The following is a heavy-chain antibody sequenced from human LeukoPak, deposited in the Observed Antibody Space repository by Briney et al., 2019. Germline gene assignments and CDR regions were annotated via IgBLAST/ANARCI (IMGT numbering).Heavy chain of an antibody. CDR2: IIPIFGTA. V-gene: IGHV1-69*13. CDR3: ARALVVAATPTPYYFDY. Sequence: SVKVSCKASGGTFSSYAISWVRQAPGQGLEWMGGIIPIFGTANYAQKFQGRVTITADESTSTAYMELSSLRSEDTAVDYCARALVVAATPTPYYFDYWGQGTLVTVSS. D-gene: IGHD2-15*01. J-gene: IGHJ4*02. CDR1: GGTFSSYA.